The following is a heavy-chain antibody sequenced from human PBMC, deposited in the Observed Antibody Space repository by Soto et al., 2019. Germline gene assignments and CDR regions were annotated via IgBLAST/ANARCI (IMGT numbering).Heavy chain of an antibody. CDR1: GFSFDTYA. CDR3: ARLRPYDRSDYYDGY. Sequence: GGSMRLSCAASGFSFDTYAMSWVRQAPGKGLEWVSGLRGSDGRTYYADSVKGRFTISRDTSRKTLYLEMHSLRAEDTAKYYCARLRPYDRSDYYDGYWGQG. J-gene: IGHJ4*02. V-gene: IGHV3-23*01. CDR2: LRGSDGRT. D-gene: IGHD3-22*01.